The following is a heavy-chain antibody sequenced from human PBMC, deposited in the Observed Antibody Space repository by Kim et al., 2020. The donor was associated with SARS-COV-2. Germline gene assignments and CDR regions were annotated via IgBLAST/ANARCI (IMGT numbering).Heavy chain of an antibody. J-gene: IGHJ4*02. D-gene: IGHD5-18*01. V-gene: IGHV3-48*03. Sequence: GGSLRLSCAASGFTFSSYEMNWVRQAPGKGLEWVSYISSSGSTIYYADSVKGRFTISRDNAKNSLYLQMNSLRAEDTAVYYCATLDTAMVPDYWGQGTLVTVSS. CDR2: ISSSGSTI. CDR3: ATLDTAMVPDY. CDR1: GFTFSSYE.